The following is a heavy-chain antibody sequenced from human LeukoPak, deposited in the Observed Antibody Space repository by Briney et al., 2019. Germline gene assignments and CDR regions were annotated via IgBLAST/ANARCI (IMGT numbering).Heavy chain of an antibody. D-gene: IGHD3-3*01. Sequence: GGSLRLSCAASGFTFSSYSMNWVCQAPGKGLEWVSSISSSSSYIYYADSVKGRFTISRDNAKNSLYLQMNSLRAEDTAVYYCARENTIFGVVIAYYFDYWGQGTLVTVSS. CDR1: GFTFSSYS. J-gene: IGHJ4*02. CDR3: ARENTIFGVVIAYYFDY. CDR2: ISSSSSYI. V-gene: IGHV3-21*01.